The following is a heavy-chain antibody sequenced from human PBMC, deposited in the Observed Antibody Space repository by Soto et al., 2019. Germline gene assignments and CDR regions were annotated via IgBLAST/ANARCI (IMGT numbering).Heavy chain of an antibody. V-gene: IGHV3-23*01. J-gene: IGHJ4*02. CDR3: AKVDIVVVVAGPLQTFDY. D-gene: IGHD2-15*01. CDR1: GFTFSSYA. CDR2: ISGSGGST. Sequence: GGSLRLSCAASGFTFSSYAMSWVRQAPGKGLEWVSAISGSGGSTYYADSVKGRFTISRDNSKNTLYLQMNSLRAEDTAVYYCAKVDIVVVVAGPLQTFDYWGQGTLVTVSS.